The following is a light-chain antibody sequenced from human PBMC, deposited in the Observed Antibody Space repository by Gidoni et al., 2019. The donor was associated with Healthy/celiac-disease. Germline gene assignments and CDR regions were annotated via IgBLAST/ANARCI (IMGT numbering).Light chain of an antibody. Sequence: DIQMTQSPSSLSASVGDRVTITCQASQDISNYLKWYQQKPEKAPNHLIYDASNLETGVPSKFSGSGSGADFSFPISSLQPEDIATYYCQQYDYLPLTFGGGTKVEIK. V-gene: IGKV1-33*01. CDR3: QQYDYLPLT. CDR2: DAS. CDR1: QDISNY. J-gene: IGKJ4*01.